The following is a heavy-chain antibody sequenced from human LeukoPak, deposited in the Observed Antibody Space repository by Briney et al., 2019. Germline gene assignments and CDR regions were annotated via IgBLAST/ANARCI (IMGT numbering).Heavy chain of an antibody. CDR1: GFTFSSYW. CDR3: ARDGGGSSSSFDY. V-gene: IGHV3-21*01. CDR2: ISSSSSYI. D-gene: IGHD6-6*01. Sequence: GGSLRLSCAASGFTFSSYWMHWVRQAPGKGLVWVSSISSSSSYIYYADSVKGRFTISRDNAKNSLYLQMNSLRAEDTAVYYCARDGGGSSSSFDYWGQGTLVTVSS. J-gene: IGHJ4*02.